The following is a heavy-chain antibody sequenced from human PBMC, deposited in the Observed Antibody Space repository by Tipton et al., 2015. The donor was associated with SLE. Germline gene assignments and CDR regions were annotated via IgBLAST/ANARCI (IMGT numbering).Heavy chain of an antibody. J-gene: IGHJ6*02. CDR1: GYSISSGYY. CDR2: IYYSGST. V-gene: IGHV4-30-4*08. CDR3: ASRPTIPFYGMDV. D-gene: IGHD5-12*01. Sequence: TLSLTCTVSGYSISSGYYWGWIRQPPGKGLEWIGYIYYSGSTYYNPSLKSRVTISVDTSKNQFSLKLSSVTAADTAVYYCASRPTIPFYGMDVWGLGTTVTVSS.